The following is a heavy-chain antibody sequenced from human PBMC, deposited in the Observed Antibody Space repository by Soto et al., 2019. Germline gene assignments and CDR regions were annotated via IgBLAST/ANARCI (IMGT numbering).Heavy chain of an antibody. Sequence: QVQLQESGPGLVKPSETLSLTCTVSGGSITNYYCSWFRQPPGKGLEWIGYIQYNGYSAYNLSLKRRVPMSMDTSKTPFSLMLESVTATDTAVYYCARHGFGSLHGLVDVWGQGTTVIVSS. CDR3: ARHGFGSLHGLVDV. CDR1: GGSITNYY. V-gene: IGHV4-59*08. CDR2: IQYNGYS. D-gene: IGHD3-10*01. J-gene: IGHJ6*02.